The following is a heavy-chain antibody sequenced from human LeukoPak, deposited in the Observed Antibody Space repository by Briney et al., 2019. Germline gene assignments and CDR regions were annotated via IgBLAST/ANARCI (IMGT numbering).Heavy chain of an antibody. J-gene: IGHJ4*02. V-gene: IGHV4-4*02. CDR2: IYHSGTT. Sequence: SETLSLTCAVSGDSISRSDWWTWVRQPPGKGLEWIGEIYHSGTTNYNPSLKSRVTISVDTSKNQFSLKLSSVTAADTAVYYCARQYSSNQYYFDYWGQGTLVTVSS. CDR3: ARQYSSNQYYFDY. CDR1: GDSISRSDW. D-gene: IGHD6-13*01.